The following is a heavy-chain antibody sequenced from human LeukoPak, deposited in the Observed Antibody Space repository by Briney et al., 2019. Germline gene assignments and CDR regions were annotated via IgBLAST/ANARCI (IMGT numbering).Heavy chain of an antibody. D-gene: IGHD6-13*01. V-gene: IGHV1-18*01. CDR2: ISAYNGNT. J-gene: IGHJ4*02. Sequence: ASVKVSCKASVYTFTSYVISWVRPAPGQGLEWMGWISAYNGNTNYAQKLQGRVTMTTDTSTSTAYMELRSLRSDDTAVYYCARVVGGIAPREYDYWGQGTLVTVSS. CDR1: VYTFTSYV. CDR3: ARVVGGIAPREYDY.